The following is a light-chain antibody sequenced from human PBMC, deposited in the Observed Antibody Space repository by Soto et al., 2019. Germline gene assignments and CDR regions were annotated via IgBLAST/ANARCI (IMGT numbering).Light chain of an antibody. CDR3: QQYGSSPRT. CDR2: GAS. Sequence: EIVLTQSPGTLSLSPGERATLSCRASQSVSSNSLAWYQQRPGQAPRLLIYGASSRATGIPDRFSGSGSGNDFTLTISRLEPEDFAVYYCQQYGSSPRTFGQGTKVEIK. CDR1: QSVSSNS. V-gene: IGKV3-20*01. J-gene: IGKJ1*01.